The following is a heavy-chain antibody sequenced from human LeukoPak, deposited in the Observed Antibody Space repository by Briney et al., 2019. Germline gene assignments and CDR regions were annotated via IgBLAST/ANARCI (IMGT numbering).Heavy chain of an antibody. J-gene: IGHJ4*02. CDR2: LIPLFGTT. CDR3: ARGGGPYESTGFFAGPFDY. V-gene: IGHV1-69*01. D-gene: IGHD6-19*01. CDR1: GDTFSTNA. Sequence: ASVKVSCKASGDTFSTNAISWVRQAPGQGLEWMGGLIPLFGTTHYAQKLQGRVTITADESTSTAYMVLSSLRSDDTAVYYCARGGGPYESTGFFAGPFDYWGQGTLVTVSS.